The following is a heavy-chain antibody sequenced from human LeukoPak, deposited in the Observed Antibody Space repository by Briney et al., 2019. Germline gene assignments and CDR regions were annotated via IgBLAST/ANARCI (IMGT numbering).Heavy chain of an antibody. Sequence: GESLKISCKGSGYSFTSYWIAWVRQMPGKGLEWMGIIYPGDSDTRYSPSFQGKVTISADKSISTAYLQWSSLKASDTAMYYCARRSSAVAGTESWFDPWGQGTLVTVSS. J-gene: IGHJ5*02. CDR3: ARRSSAVAGTESWFDP. D-gene: IGHD6-19*01. CDR2: IYPGDSDT. V-gene: IGHV5-51*01. CDR1: GYSFTSYW.